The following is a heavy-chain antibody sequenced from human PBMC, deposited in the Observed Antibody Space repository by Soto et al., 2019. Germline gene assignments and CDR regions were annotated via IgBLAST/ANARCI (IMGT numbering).Heavy chain of an antibody. Sequence: QVQLQESGPGLVKPSQTLSLTCTVSGGSLSSGGNYWTWIRQLPGKGLEWIGYIYYSGNTYYNPSLKSRVTISVDTSKNQFSLNLSSVTAADTAVFYCARGLVEAASGNGYFDYWGQGTLVTVSS. D-gene: IGHD6-13*01. V-gene: IGHV4-31*03. J-gene: IGHJ4*02. CDR2: IYYSGNT. CDR1: GGSLSSGGNY. CDR3: ARGLVEAASGNGYFDY.